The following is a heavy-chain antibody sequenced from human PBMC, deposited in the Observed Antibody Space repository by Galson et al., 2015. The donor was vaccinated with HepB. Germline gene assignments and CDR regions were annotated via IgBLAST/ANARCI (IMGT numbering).Heavy chain of an antibody. CDR2: INAGNADT. CDR3: ARGGYCSSNSCYRLDV. J-gene: IGHJ6*04. D-gene: IGHD2-2*02. V-gene: IGHV1-3*01. CDR1: GYTFTSYA. Sequence: SVKVSCKASGYTFTSYAMHWVRQAPGQRLEWMGWINAGNADTKYSQKFQGRVTITKGTSASTAYMELSSLRSEDTAVYYCARGGYCSSNSCYRLDVWGKGTTVTVSS.